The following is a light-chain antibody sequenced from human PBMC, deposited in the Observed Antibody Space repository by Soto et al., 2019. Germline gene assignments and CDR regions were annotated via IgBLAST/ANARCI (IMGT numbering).Light chain of an antibody. CDR2: GAS. CDR3: QHHGSSLTWT. V-gene: IGKV3-20*01. J-gene: IGKJ1*01. Sequence: SPGERATLSCRAIQRITSSFLTWYQQRPGQAPRLLIYGASNRATGIPDRFSGGGSGTDFTLTISRLEPEDFAVFYCQHHGSSLTWTFGQGTKVDIK. CDR1: QRITSSF.